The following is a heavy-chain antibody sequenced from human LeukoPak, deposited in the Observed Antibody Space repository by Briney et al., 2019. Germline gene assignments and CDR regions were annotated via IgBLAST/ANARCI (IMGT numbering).Heavy chain of an antibody. Sequence: GGSLRLSCAASGFTFSSYWMHWVRQAPGKGLVWVSRINSDGSSTSYADSVKGRFTISRDNAKNTLYLQMNSLRAEDTAVYYCARGTSSVFYYYYMDVWGKGATVTVSS. CDR3: ARGTSSVFYYYYMDV. CDR2: INSDGSST. J-gene: IGHJ6*03. V-gene: IGHV3-74*01. D-gene: IGHD3-22*01. CDR1: GFTFSSYW.